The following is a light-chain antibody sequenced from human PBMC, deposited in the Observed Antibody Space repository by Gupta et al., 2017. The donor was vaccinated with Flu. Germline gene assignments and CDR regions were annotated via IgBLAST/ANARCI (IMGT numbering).Light chain of an antibody. CDR1: QSLVHSDGNTY. V-gene: IGKV2-30*02. CDR3: MQCTQSYT. J-gene: IGKJ2*01. CDR2: KVS. Sequence: VVLTQSLPPLPVSVGQPASISCRSSQSLVHSDGNTYLNWFQQRPGQSPRRLIYKVSNRDSGVPDRFSGSGSGTDFTLKISGVEAEDVGVYYFMQCTQSYTFGQGTKVEI.